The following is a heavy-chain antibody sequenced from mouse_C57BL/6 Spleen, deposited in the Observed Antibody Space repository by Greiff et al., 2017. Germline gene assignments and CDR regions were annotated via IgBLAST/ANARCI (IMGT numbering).Heavy chain of an antibody. V-gene: IGHV3-6*01. CDR2: ISYDGSN. CDR1: GYSITSGYY. Sequence: VQLQQSGPGLVKPSQSLSLTCSVTGYSITSGYYWNWIRQFPGNKLEWMGYISYDGSNNYNPSLKNRISITRDTSKNQFFLKLNSVTTEDTATYYCARGKDLTTVGGYFDVWGTGTTVTVSS. J-gene: IGHJ1*03. CDR3: ARGKDLTTVGGYFDV. D-gene: IGHD1-1*01.